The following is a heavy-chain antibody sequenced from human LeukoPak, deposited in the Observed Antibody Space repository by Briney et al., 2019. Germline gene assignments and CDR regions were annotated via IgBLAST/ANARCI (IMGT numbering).Heavy chain of an antibody. J-gene: IGHJ6*02. CDR1: GYTFTSYY. CDR2: INPSGGST. D-gene: IGHD4-17*01. CDR3: ARDFYGNSYYYGMDV. V-gene: IGHV1-46*01. Sequence: ASVKVSCKASGYTFTSYYMHWVRQAPGQGLEWMGIINPSGGSTSYAQKFQGRVTMTRDTSTSTVYMELSSLRSEDTAVYYCARDFYGNSYYYGMDVWGQGTTVTVSS.